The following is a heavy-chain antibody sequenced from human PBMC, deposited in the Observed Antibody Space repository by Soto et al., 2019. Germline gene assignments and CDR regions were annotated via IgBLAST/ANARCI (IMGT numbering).Heavy chain of an antibody. CDR2: IYSSGST. CDR1: GGSISRGDSY. V-gene: IGHV4-31*03. CDR3: ARISRIHYPGSFAL. J-gene: IGHJ4*02. Sequence: SETLSLTCTVSGGSISRGDSYWSWIRHHPGGGLEWIGYIYSSGSTSYNPSLRSRVAISVDTSDNQFSLNLNSVTAADTAVYYCARISRIHYPGSFALWGRGIMVTV. D-gene: IGHD1-20*01.